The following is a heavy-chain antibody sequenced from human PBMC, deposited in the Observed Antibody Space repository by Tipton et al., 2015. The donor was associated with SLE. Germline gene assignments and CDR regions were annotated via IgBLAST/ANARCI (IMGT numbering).Heavy chain of an antibody. CDR2: IYYSGST. V-gene: IGHV4-59*08. J-gene: IGHJ4*02. CDR3: ARQGAVAGFDY. CDR1: GGSLSGHF. Sequence: TLSPTCAVYGGSLSGHFWSWIRQPPGKGLEWIGYIYYSGSTNYNPSLKSRVTISVDTSKNQFSLKLSSVTAADTAVYYCARQGAVAGFDYWGQGTLVTVSS. D-gene: IGHD6-19*01.